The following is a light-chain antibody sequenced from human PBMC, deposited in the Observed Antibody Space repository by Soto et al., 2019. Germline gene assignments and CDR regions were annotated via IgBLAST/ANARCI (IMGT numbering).Light chain of an antibody. CDR3: SSYAGSNHFV. J-gene: IGLJ1*01. CDR2: EVS. CDR1: SSDVGGYNY. Sequence: QSVMTKPPSASGSPGQSVTISCTGTSSDVGGYNYVSWYQQHPGKAPKLMIYEVSERPSGVPDRFSGSKSSNTASLTVSGLQAEDEADYYCSSYAGSNHFVFGTGTKV. V-gene: IGLV2-8*01.